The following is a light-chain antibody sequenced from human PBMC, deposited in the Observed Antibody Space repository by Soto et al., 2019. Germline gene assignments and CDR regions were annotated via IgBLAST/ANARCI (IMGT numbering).Light chain of an antibody. Sequence: QLVLTQSPSASASLGASVKLTCTLSSGHSSYAIAWHQQQPEKGPRYLMKLNSDGSHSKGDGIPDRFSGSSSGAERYLTISSLQSEDEAEYHCQTWGTGTYVVFGGGTELTVL. V-gene: IGLV4-69*01. CDR1: SGHSSYA. CDR3: QTWGTGTYVV. CDR2: LNSDGSH. J-gene: IGLJ2*01.